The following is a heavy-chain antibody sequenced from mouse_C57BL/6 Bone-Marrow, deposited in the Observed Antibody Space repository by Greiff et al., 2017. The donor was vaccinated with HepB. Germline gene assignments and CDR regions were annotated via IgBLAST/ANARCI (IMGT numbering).Heavy chain of an antibody. CDR2: IYPRSGNT. V-gene: IGHV1-81*01. CDR1: GYTFTSYG. Sequence: VKVVESGAELARPGASVKLSCKASGYTFTSYGISWVKQRTGQGLEWIGEIYPRSGNTYYNEKFKGKATLTADKSYSTAYMELRSLTSEDSAVYFCARWPFWGQGTTLTVSS. CDR3: ARWPF. J-gene: IGHJ2*01.